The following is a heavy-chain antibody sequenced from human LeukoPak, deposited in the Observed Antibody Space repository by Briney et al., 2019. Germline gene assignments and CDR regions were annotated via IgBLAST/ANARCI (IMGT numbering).Heavy chain of an antibody. V-gene: IGHV3-64*01. CDR1: GFSFSSYA. J-gene: IGHJ4*02. D-gene: IGHD3-10*01. Sequence: PAGSLRLSCTASGFSFSSYAMYWVRQAPGKGLEYVSAISSNGGSTYYANSVKGRFTISRDNSKNTLYLQMGSLRVEDVAVYYCARDSGSSSAVDYWGQGALVTVSS. CDR2: ISSNGGST. CDR3: ARDSGSSSAVDY.